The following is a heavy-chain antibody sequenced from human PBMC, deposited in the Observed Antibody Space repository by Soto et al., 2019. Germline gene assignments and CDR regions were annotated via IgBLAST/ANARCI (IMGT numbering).Heavy chain of an antibody. CDR2: VSGSSSYI. D-gene: IGHD5-18*01. CDR1: GFNFRNFN. J-gene: IGHJ4*02. V-gene: IGHV3-21*04. Sequence: PGGSLRLSCEGSGFNFRNFNMIWVRQAPGKGLEWVSPVSGSSSYIYYADSVKGRFTVSRDNANNLVFLQMNGLRPEDTAVYYCASVDTAMRYFDYWGQGTLVTVSS. CDR3: ASVDTAMRYFDY.